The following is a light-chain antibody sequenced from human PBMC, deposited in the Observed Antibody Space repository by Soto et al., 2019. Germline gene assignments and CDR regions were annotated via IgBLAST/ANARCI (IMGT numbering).Light chain of an antibody. J-gene: IGLJ1*01. CDR3: CSYAGSSIFYV. CDR1: VSDVRNYNY. CDR2: DVT. Sequence: QPALTQPRSVSGSPGQSVTISCTGSVSDVRNYNYVSWYQQHPGKAPKLILYDVTQRPSGVPDRISGSKSGITASLTISGLQAEDEADCYCCSYAGSSIFYVFGTGTKLTVL. V-gene: IGLV2-11*01.